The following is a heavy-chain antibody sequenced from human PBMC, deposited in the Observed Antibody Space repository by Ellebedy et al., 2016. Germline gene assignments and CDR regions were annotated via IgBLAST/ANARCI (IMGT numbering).Heavy chain of an antibody. J-gene: IGHJ4*02. CDR3: VPRSGPYAIDS. CDR1: GFTFSSFA. V-gene: IGHV3-30-3*01. D-gene: IGHD3-10*01. CDR2: VSYDASNE. Sequence: GESLKISXAASGFTFSSFAMHWVRQAPGKGLEWLAVVSYDASNEFYADSVKGRFTISRDNSKNTLYLQMSSLRPEDTAVYYCVPRSGPYAIDSWGQGTLVTVSS.